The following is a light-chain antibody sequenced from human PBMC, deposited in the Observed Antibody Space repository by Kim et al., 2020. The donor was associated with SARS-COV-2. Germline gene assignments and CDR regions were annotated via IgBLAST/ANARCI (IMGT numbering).Light chain of an antibody. CDR1: QSVSSSY. Sequence: EIVLTQSPGTLSLSPGERATLSCRASQSVSSSYLAWYQQKPGHARRLLICGASSRATSIPDRFSGSGSGTDFTLTISRLEPEDFAVYYWQQNGSSRWTFGEGTKVDIK. CDR3: QQNGSSRWT. V-gene: IGKV3-20*01. CDR2: GAS. J-gene: IGKJ1*01.